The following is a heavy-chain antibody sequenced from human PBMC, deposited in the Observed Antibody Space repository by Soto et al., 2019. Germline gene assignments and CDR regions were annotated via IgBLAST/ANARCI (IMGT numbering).Heavy chain of an antibody. V-gene: IGHV4-30-2*01. CDR2: IYHSGST. CDR1: GGSISSGGYP. D-gene: IGHD3-10*01. Sequence: SETLSLTCAVSGGSISSGGYPWSWIRQPPGKGLEWIGYIYHSGSTYYNPSLKSRVTISVDRSKNQFSLKLSSVTAADTAVYYCARVKVVVRGVVMGIFDYWGQGTLVTVSS. CDR3: ARVKVVVRGVVMGIFDY. J-gene: IGHJ4*02.